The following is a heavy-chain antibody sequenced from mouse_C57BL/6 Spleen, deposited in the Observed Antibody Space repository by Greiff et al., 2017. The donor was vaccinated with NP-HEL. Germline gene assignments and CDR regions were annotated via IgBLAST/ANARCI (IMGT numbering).Heavy chain of an antibody. D-gene: IGHD1-1*01. Sequence: EVQLVESGPGLVKPSQSLSLTCSVTGYSITSGYYWNWIRQFPGNKLEWMGYISYDGSNNYNPSLKNRISITRDTSKNQFFLKLNSVTTEDTATYYCASGGYYYGSSYLYYFDYWGQGTTLTVSS. CDR2: ISYDGSN. CDR3: ASGGYYYGSSYLYYFDY. V-gene: IGHV3-6*01. J-gene: IGHJ2*01. CDR1: GYSITSGYY.